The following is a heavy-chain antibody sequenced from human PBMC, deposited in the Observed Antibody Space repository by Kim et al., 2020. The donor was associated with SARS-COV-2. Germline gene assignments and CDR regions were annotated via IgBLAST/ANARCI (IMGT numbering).Heavy chain of an antibody. CDR3: ARHSSPRYCSSTSCPDY. V-gene: IGHV4-39*01. J-gene: IGHJ4*02. CDR2: IYYSGST. CDR1: GGSISSSSYY. D-gene: IGHD2-2*01. Sequence: SETLSLTCTVSGGSISSSSYYWGWIRQPPGKGLEWIGSIYYSGSTYYNPSLKSRVTISVDTSKNQFSLKLSSVTAADTAVYYCARHSSPRYCSSTSCPDYWGQGTLVTVSS.